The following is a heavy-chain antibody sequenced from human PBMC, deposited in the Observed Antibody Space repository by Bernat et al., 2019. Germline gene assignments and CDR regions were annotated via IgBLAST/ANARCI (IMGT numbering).Heavy chain of an antibody. D-gene: IGHD1-26*01. J-gene: IGHJ4*02. CDR2: IYYSGST. V-gene: IGHV4-59*08. CDR1: GGSISVYY. Sequence: QVQLQESGPGLVKPSETLSLTCTVSGGSISVYYWSWIRQPPGKGLEWIGYIYYSGSTNYNPSLKSRVTISVDTSKNQFSLKLSSVTAADTAVYYCASFSWELHDYWGQGTLVTVSS. CDR3: ASFSWELHDY.